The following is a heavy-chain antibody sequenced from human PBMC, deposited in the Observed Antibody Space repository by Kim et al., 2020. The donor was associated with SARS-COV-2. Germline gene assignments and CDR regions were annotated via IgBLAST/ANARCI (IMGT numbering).Heavy chain of an antibody. CDR1: GFTFSSYA. CDR3: AKDEGSSGWYGMDV. D-gene: IGHD6-19*01. CDR2: ISGSGGST. J-gene: IGHJ6*02. Sequence: GGSLRLSCAASGFTFSSYAMSWVRQAPGKGLEWVSAISGSGGSTYYADSVKGRFTISRDNSKNTLYLQMNSLRAEDTAVYYCAKDEGSSGWYGMDVWGQGTTVTVSS. V-gene: IGHV3-23*01.